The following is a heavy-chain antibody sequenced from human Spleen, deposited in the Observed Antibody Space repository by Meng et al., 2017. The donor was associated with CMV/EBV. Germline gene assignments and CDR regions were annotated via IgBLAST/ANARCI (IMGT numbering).Heavy chain of an antibody. D-gene: IGHD3-3*01. J-gene: IGHJ5*02. CDR1: GGTLSGYI. V-gene: IGHV1-69*02. CDR2: IIPSLGIT. CDR3: ARGRRDDFWSGWAFRPETAIDP. Sequence: SVKVSCKASGGTLSGYIINWVRQAPGQGLEWMGRIIPSLGITDYAQTFQGRVTITADKSTSTAYMDLSSLRSEDTAVYYCARGRRDDFWSGWAFRPETAIDPWGQGTLVTVSS.